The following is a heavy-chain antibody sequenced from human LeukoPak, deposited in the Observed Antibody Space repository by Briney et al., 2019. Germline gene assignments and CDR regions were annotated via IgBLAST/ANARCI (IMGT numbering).Heavy chain of an antibody. CDR2: IYYSGST. D-gene: IGHD1-7*01. V-gene: IGHV4-59*08. CDR3: ARHLGGTTLDY. J-gene: IGHJ4*02. Sequence: SETLSLTCTVSGGSISSYYWSWIRQPPGNGLEWIGYIYYSGSTNYNPSLKSRVTISVDTSKNQFSLKLSSVTAADTAVYYCARHLGGTTLDYWGQGTLVTVSS. CDR1: GGSISSYY.